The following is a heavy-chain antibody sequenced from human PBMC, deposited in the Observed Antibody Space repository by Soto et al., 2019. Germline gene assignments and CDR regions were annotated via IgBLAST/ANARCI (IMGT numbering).Heavy chain of an antibody. CDR1: GFSLSTSGVG. CDR3: AHRRGYSYGNPFDY. V-gene: IGHV2-5*02. J-gene: IGHJ4*02. CDR2: IYWDDDK. D-gene: IGHD5-18*01. Sequence: QITLKESGPTLVKPTQTLTLSCTFSGFSLSTSGVGVGWIRQPPGKALEWLALIYWDDDKRYSPSLKSRRTITKDTSKIQVVLRMTKMDPVDTATYYCAHRRGYSYGNPFDYWGQGTLVTVSS.